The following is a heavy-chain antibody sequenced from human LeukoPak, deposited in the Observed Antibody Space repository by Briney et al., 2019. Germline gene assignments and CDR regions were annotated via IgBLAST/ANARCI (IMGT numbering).Heavy chain of an antibody. CDR2: MNPNSGNT. V-gene: IGHV1-8*03. CDR3: ARGSEIFGVVTLSNDAFDI. Sequence: GASVKVSCKASGYIFSDYYIHWVRQATGQGLEWMGWMNPNSGNTGYAQKFQGRVTITRNTSISTAYMELSSLRSEDTAVYYCARGSEIFGVVTLSNDAFDIWGQGTMVTVSS. J-gene: IGHJ3*02. CDR1: GYIFSDYY. D-gene: IGHD3-3*01.